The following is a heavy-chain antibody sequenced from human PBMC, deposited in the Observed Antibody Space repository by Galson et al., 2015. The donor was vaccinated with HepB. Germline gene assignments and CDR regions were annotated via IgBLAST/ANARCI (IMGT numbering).Heavy chain of an antibody. V-gene: IGHV3-11*06. CDR3: ARGAAVAYAFDI. D-gene: IGHD6-19*01. CDR2: ISSSSSYT. Sequence: SLRLSCAASGFTFSDYYMSWIRQAPGKGLEWVSYISSSSSYTNYADSVKGRFTISRDNAKNSLYLQMNSLRAEDTAVYYCARGAAVAYAFDIWGQGTMVTVSS. CDR1: GFTFSDYY. J-gene: IGHJ3*02.